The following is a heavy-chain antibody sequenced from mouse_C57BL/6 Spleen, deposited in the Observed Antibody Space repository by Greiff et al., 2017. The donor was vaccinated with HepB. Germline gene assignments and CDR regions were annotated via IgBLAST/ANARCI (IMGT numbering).Heavy chain of an antibody. CDR1: GFTFSSYG. Sequence: EVMLVESGGDLVKPGGSLKLSCAASGFTFSSYGMSWVRQTPDKRLEWVATISSDVSYTYYPDSVKGRFTISRNNAKNTLYLQISSLKSEDTDRYYWARKNGTGGSDWGQGTAVTVSS. J-gene: IGHJ4*01. CDR2: ISSDVSYT. CDR3: ARKNGTGGSD. V-gene: IGHV5-6*02. D-gene: IGHD4-1*01.